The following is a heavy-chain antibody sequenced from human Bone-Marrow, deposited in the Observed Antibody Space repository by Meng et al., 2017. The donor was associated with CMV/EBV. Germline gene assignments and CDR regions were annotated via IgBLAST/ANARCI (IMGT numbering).Heavy chain of an antibody. J-gene: IGHJ4*02. CDR2: INHRASP. CDR1: GGSFSNYY. D-gene: IGHD2-15*01. V-gene: IGHV4-34*01. Sequence: SETLSLTCAVYGGSFSNYYWSWIRQSPGKGLEWIGEINHRASPNYNPSLKSRVTISGGTSKNQFSLRLTSVTAADTAVYYCAIGRYCSGGSCYSEDYWGQGTLVTVSS. CDR3: AIGRYCSGGSCYSEDY.